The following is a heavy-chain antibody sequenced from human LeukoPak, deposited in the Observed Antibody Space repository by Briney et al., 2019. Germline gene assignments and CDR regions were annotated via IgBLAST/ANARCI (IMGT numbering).Heavy chain of an antibody. Sequence: GGSLRLSCAASGFTFSNYWMSWVRQAPGKGLEWVANIKQDGSERYYVDSVKGRFTISRDNARNSLYLQMNSLRAEDTAVYYCASQGSGYDSPIDHWGQGTLVTVSS. CDR3: ASQGSGYDSPIDH. CDR2: IKQDGSER. J-gene: IGHJ4*02. D-gene: IGHD5-12*01. V-gene: IGHV3-7*01. CDR1: GFTFSNYW.